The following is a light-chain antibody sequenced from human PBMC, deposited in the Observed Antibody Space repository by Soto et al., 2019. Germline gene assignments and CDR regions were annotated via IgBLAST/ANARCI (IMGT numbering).Light chain of an antibody. CDR1: QSVSSN. V-gene: IGKV3D-15*01. Sequence: ILMTQSPATLSVSPGERATLSCRASQSVSSNLAWYQQKPGQAPRLLIFGASTRATGIPARFSGSGSGTDFTLTISSLQSEDFAVYYCQQYNNWPQTFCQVSKVAIK. J-gene: IGKJ1*01. CDR2: GAS. CDR3: QQYNNWPQT.